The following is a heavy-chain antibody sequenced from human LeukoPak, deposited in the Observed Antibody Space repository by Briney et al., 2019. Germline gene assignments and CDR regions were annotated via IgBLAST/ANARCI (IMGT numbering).Heavy chain of an antibody. J-gene: IGHJ1*01. V-gene: IGHV3-11*03. Sequence: PGGSLRLSCAASGFTFSVYYMSWIRQAPGKGLEWVSYISSSSSYTNYADSVKGRLAISRDNANNSLYLQMNSLRAEDTAVYYCASTRGYSSSWTTEYFQHWGKGTLVTVSS. CDR2: ISSSSSYT. D-gene: IGHD6-13*01. CDR1: GFTFSVYY. CDR3: ASTRGYSSSWTTEYFQH.